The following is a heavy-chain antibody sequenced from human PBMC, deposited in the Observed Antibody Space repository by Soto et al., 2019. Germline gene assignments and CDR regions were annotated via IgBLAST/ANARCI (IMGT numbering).Heavy chain of an antibody. CDR1: GGTFGRNT. CDR3: PGVLIGAINY. J-gene: IGHJ1*01. V-gene: IGHV1-69*01. Sequence: QVHLVQSAAEVKKPGSSVRVSCTTSGGTFGRNTIAWIRQAPEQGLEWMGHVVPIFGTSNYAQKFRGRLTIPGDGPPTTGYIKLSIRTAEKRAVYYGPGVLIGAINYWGQGPLAIFS. D-gene: IGHD3-16*01. CDR2: VVPIFGTS.